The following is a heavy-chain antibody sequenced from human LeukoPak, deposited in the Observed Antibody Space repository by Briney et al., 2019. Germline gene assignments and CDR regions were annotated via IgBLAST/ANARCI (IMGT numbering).Heavy chain of an antibody. V-gene: IGHV3-43*02. CDR2: VKGDGVTT. CDR1: GFTFNAYA. CDR3: VRDTGSGWDFDY. J-gene: IGHJ4*02. Sequence: PGGSLRLSCAASGFTFNAYAIHWVRQAPGKGLEWVSLVKGDGVTTDYANSVKGRFTVSRDNSKNSLYLQMSNLRTEDTALYYCVRDTGSGWDFDYWGQGTVVTVSS. D-gene: IGHD6-19*01.